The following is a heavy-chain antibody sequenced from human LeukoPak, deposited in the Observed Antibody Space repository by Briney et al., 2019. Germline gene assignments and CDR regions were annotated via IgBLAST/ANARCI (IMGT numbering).Heavy chain of an antibody. CDR3: AREGGATQPFDY. Sequence: PSETLSLTCAVSGYSISSGYYWGWIRQPPGKGLEWIGSIYHSGITYYNPSLKSRVTISVDTSKNQFSLKLSSVTAADTAVYYCAREGGATQPFDYWGQGTLVTVSS. D-gene: IGHD1-26*01. J-gene: IGHJ4*02. V-gene: IGHV4-38-2*02. CDR1: GYSISSGYY. CDR2: IYHSGIT.